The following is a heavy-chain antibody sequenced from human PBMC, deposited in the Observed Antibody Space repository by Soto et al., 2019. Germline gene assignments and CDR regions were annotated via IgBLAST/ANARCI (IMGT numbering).Heavy chain of an antibody. D-gene: IGHD1-26*01. V-gene: IGHV6-1*01. J-gene: IGHJ4*01. CDR2: TYYRSKWYY. CDR3: ARGEEYSGRIIYY. CDR1: GDSVSSNSAG. Sequence: QVQLQQSGPGLVKPSQTLSLTCAITGDSVSSNSAGWSWVRQSPSRGLEWLGRTYYRSKWYYEYAVSVRGRITINPDTSKNQYILQLNSVTPTDTAVSFCARGEEYSGRIIYYWGQGTLVTVSS.